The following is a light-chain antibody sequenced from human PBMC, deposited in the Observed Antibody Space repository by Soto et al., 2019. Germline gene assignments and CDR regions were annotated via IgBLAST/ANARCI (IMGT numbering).Light chain of an antibody. Sequence: EIVLKQSPDTLSLSPGERATLSCRANQSVKNNYLAWYQQKPGQPPRFLIYDASSRATGIPDRFSGSGSGTYFTLTISSQEPEDFSVYYCQQYGSTPLTFGGGTKVDIK. J-gene: IGKJ4*01. V-gene: IGKV3-20*01. CDR1: QSVKNNY. CDR2: DAS. CDR3: QQYGSTPLT.